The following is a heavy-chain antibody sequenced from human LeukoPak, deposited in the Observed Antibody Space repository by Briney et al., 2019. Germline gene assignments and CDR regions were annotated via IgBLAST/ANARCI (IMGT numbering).Heavy chain of an antibody. D-gene: IGHD3-10*01. CDR1: GYTFTGYY. V-gene: IGHV1-2*02. CDR3: ARDLRFGELLYSFDY. J-gene: IGHJ4*02. Sequence: ASVKVSCKASGYTFTGYYIHWVRQAPGHGLEWMGWINPNNGGTNFVQKFQGRVTMTRDTSISTASMELSSLRSDDTAVYYCARDLRFGELLYSFDYWGQGTLVTVSS. CDR2: INPNNGGT.